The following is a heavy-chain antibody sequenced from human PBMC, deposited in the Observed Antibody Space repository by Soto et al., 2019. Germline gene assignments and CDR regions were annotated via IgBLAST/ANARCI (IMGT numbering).Heavy chain of an antibody. CDR1: GYNFAGYW. Sequence: VESLTSSCKGSGYNFAGYWIAWVRQMPGKGLELMGIIYPSDSDTRYRPSFQGQVTISADKSISSAYLQWSSLRASDTAMYYCARGGVSTRTFDYWGQGTTVTVSS. CDR2: IYPSDSDT. D-gene: IGHD3-3*01. CDR3: ARGGVSTRTFDY. J-gene: IGHJ4*02. V-gene: IGHV5-51*01.